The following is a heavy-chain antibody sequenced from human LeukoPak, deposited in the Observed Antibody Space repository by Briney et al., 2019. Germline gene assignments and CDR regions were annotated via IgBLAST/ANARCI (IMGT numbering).Heavy chain of an antibody. CDR3: AKATPSGVSWGNYYFDY. D-gene: IGHD7-27*01. Sequence: GRSLRLSCAASGFTFDDYAMHWVRQAPGKGLEWVSGISWNSGSMGYADSVKGRFTISRDNAKNSLYLQMNSLRAEDMALYYCAKATPSGVSWGNYYFDYWGQGTLVTVSS. CDR2: ISWNSGSM. V-gene: IGHV3-9*03. CDR1: GFTFDDYA. J-gene: IGHJ4*02.